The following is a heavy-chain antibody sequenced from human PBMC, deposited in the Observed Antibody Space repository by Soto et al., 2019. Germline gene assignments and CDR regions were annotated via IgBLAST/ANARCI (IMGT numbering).Heavy chain of an antibody. D-gene: IGHD5-12*01. CDR3: ARDGRGGGYNSDYCDY. J-gene: IGHJ4*02. CDR2: IIPIFGTA. V-gene: IGHV1-69*13. CDR1: GGTFSSYA. Sequence: ASVKVSCKASGGTFSSYAISWVRQAPGQGLEWMGGIIPIFGTANYAQKFQGRVTITADESTSTAYMELSSLRSEDTAVYYCARDGRGGGYNSDYCDYWGQETLVTVSS.